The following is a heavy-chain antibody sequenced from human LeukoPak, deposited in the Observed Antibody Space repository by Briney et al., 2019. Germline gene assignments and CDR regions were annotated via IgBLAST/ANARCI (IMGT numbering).Heavy chain of an antibody. J-gene: IGHJ5*02. CDR3: VPPTREKTVAAVYLS. D-gene: IGHD2-15*01. V-gene: IGHV1-69-2*01. CDR1: GYTLTDYY. CDR2: ADPEDGEA. Sequence: ASVKVSCKASGYTLTDYYMHWVRQAPGKGLEWMGRADPEDGEAIYAAKFQGRVTITADTSIDTVYMELSSLRSEDTAVYYCVPPTREKTVAAVYLSWGQGTQVTVSS.